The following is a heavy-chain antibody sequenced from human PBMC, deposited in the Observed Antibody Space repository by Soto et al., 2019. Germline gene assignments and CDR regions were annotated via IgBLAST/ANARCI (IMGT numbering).Heavy chain of an antibody. CDR3: ARGGITAVRNYYFDH. D-gene: IGHD1-20*01. Sequence: QVQLQESGPGLVKPSGTLSLNCKVSGDSISSSDWWSWVRQPPGKGLEWIAEIHHSGTTNYNPSLQSRVTITVDKSKNQISLRLSTVTAADTAVYYCARGGITAVRNYYFDHWGQGTLVTVSS. CDR2: IHHSGTT. J-gene: IGHJ4*02. V-gene: IGHV4-4*02. CDR1: GDSISSSDW.